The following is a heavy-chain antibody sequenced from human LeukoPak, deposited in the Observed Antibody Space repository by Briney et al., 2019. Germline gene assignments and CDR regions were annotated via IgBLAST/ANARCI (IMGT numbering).Heavy chain of an antibody. CDR3: AHSFSGGDEFGY. CDR1: GFSLSTSGVG. V-gene: IGHV2-5*01. Sequence: SGPTLVKPTQTLTLTCTFSGFSLSTSGVGVGWIRQPPGKALEWLALIYWNDDKRYSPFLKSRLTITKDTSKNQVVLTMTNMDPVDTATYYCAHSFSGGDEFGYWGQGTLVTVSS. J-gene: IGHJ4*02. D-gene: IGHD2-21*02. CDR2: IYWNDDK.